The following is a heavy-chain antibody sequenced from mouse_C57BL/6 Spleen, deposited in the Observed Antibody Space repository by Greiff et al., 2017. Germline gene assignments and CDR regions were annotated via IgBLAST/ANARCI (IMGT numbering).Heavy chain of an antibody. V-gene: IGHV1-82*01. D-gene: IGHD4-1*01. CDR1: GYAFSSSW. J-gene: IGHJ2*01. CDR2: IYPGDGDT. CDR3: ARESNWAFDY. Sequence: QVQLKQSGPELVKPGASVKISCKASGYAFSSSWMNWVKQRPGKGLEWIGRIYPGDGDTNYNGKFKGKATLTADKSSSTAYMQLSSLTSEDSAVYFCARESNWAFDYWGQGTTLTVSS.